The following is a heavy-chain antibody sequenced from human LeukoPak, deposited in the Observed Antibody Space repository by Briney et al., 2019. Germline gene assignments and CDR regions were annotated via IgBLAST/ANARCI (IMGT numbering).Heavy chain of an antibody. CDR3: ARGSGGISSSWYP. D-gene: IGHD6-13*01. CDR1: GFTFSSYG. Sequence: GGSLRLSCAASGFTFSSYGKHWVRQAPGKGLEWVSAISGSGGSTYYADSVKGRFTISRDNSKNTLYLQMNSLRAEDTAVYYCARGSGGISSSWYPWGQGTLVTVSS. J-gene: IGHJ5*02. CDR2: ISGSGGST. V-gene: IGHV3-23*01.